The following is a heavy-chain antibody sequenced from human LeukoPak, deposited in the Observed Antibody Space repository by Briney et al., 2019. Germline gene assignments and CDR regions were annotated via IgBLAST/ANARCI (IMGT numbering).Heavy chain of an antibody. CDR3: ARDRGTYYDILTGLDY. CDR1: GFTFSSYW. D-gene: IGHD3-9*01. Sequence: GGSLRLSCAASGFTFSSYWMSWVRQAPGKGLEWVANIKQDGSEKYYVDSVKGRFTISRDNAKNSLYLQMNNLRAEDTAVYYCARDRGTYYDILTGLDYWGQGTLVTVSS. CDR2: IKQDGSEK. V-gene: IGHV3-7*01. J-gene: IGHJ4*02.